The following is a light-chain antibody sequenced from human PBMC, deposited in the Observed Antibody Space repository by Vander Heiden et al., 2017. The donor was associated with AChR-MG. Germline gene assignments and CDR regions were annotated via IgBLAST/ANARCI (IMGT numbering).Light chain of an antibody. J-gene: IGKJ3*01. V-gene: IGKV3-20*01. CDR3: QQYGASPVT. CDR2: GAS. Sequence: ELVLTQSPGTLSLSPGERVTLSCRASQSVSTYLAWYQQKRGQAPRLLIYGASSRATGIPDRFSASGSGTDFTLTISRLEPEDIAVYFCQQYGASPVTFGPGTKVDIK. CDR1: QSVSTY.